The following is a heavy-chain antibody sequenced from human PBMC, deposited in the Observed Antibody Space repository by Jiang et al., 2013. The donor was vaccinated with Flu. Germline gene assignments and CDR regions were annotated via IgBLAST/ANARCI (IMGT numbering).Heavy chain of an antibody. V-gene: IGHV4-31*03. CDR3: AGSRFDGMDV. D-gene: IGHD3-3*01. CDR1: GGSISSGGYY. Sequence: PGLVKPSQTLSLTCTVSGGSISSGGYYWSWIRQHPGRGLEWIGHIYYSGSTYYNPSLKSRVTISVDTSKNQFSLKLSSVTDADTAVYYCAGSRFDGMDVWGQGTTVTVSS. CDR2: IYYSGST. J-gene: IGHJ6*02.